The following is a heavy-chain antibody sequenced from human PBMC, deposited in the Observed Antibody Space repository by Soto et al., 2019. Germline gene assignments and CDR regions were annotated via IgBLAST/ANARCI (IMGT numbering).Heavy chain of an antibody. CDR3: AKDLIDYSNSYFDY. CDR2: ITSVGYT. J-gene: IGHJ4*02. CDR1: GFSFSNYA. D-gene: IGHD4-4*01. V-gene: IGHV3-23*01. Sequence: GGSLRLSCAPSGFSFSNYAMSWVRQAPGKGLEWVAAITSVGYTYYVDSLKGRFTISRDNSKNTLFLQMNSLRAEDTAVYYCAKDLIDYSNSYFDYWGQGTLVT.